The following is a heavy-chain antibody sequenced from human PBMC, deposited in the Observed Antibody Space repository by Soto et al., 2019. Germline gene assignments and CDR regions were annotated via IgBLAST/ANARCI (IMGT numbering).Heavy chain of an antibody. Sequence: QVQLVQSGAEVKKPGSSVKVSCKASGGSFSSYAISWVRQAPGQGLEWMGGIIPIFGTANYAQKFQGRVTITADEATSTAYMELSSLRSEDTAVYYCARDLLSPYYYGSWSYRGGMDVWGQGTTVTVSS. V-gene: IGHV1-69*01. D-gene: IGHD3-10*01. CDR3: ARDLLSPYYYGSWSYRGGMDV. CDR1: GGSFSSYA. CDR2: IIPIFGTA. J-gene: IGHJ6*02.